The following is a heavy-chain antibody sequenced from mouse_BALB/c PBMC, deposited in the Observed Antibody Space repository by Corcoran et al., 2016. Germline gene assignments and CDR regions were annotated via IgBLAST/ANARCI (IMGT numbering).Heavy chain of an antibody. J-gene: IGHJ1*01. CDR1: GYSFTSYY. V-gene: IGHV1-66*01. D-gene: IGHD2-14*01. CDR2: IFPGSGNT. CDR3: ARDRDWYFDV. Sequence: QVQLQQSGPELVKPGASVKISCKASGYSFTSYYIHWVKQRPGQGLEWIGWIFPGSGNTKYNEKFKGKATLTVDKSSSTAYMQLNSLTSEDSAVYYCARDRDWYFDVWGAGTTVTVSS.